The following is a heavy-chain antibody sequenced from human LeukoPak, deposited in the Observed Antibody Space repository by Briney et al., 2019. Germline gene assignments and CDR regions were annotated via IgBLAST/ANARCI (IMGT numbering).Heavy chain of an antibody. D-gene: IGHD6-19*01. CDR3: ARDKKQWPPIPDYGMDV. CDR2: IYTSGST. CDR1: GGSISSYY. V-gene: IGHV4-4*07. J-gene: IGHJ6*02. Sequence: SETLSFTCTVSGGSISSYYWSWIRQPAGKGLEWIGRIYTSGSTNYNPSLKSRVTMSVDTSKNQFSLKLSSVTAADTAVYYCARDKKQWPPIPDYGMDVWGQGTTVTVSS.